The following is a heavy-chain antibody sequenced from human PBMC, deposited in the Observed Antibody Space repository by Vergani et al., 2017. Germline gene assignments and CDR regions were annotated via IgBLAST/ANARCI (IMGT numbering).Heavy chain of an antibody. J-gene: IGHJ3*02. CDR2: ISRTDGRT. CDR3: ARDRLFPNDVFDI. CDR1: GFIFNNFA. V-gene: IGHV3-23*01. Sequence: VQLLESGGDLVQPGGSLRLSCVGSGFIFNNFAMSWVRQAPGKGLEWVAAISRTDGRTWYANSVKGRFTISRDNFKNTLYLQLSSLRVGDTAIYYCARDRLFPNDVFDIWGQGTLIIVFS. D-gene: IGHD2/OR15-2a*01.